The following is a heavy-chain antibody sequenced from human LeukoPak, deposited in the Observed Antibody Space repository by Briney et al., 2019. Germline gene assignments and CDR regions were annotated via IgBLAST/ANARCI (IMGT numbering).Heavy chain of an antibody. V-gene: IGHV3-7*01. CDR1: GFTFRKHW. J-gene: IGHJ4*02. D-gene: IGHD7-27*01. Sequence: PGGSLRLSCAADGFTFRKHWMSWVRQAMGKGLECVAKIKEDGSEKHYVDSVKGRFTISRDNTKNSLYLQMNSPRAEDTAVYYCARDYTGGWNDYWGQGTLVIVSS. CDR2: IKEDGSEK. CDR3: ARDYTGGWNDY.